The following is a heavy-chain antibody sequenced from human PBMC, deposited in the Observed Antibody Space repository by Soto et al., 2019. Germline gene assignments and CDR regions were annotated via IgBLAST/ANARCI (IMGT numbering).Heavy chain of an antibody. CDR1: GYTFTGYY. J-gene: IGHJ5*02. CDR2: INPNSGGT. D-gene: IGHD3-3*01. CDR3: ARDLGGPDDPTYRNWFDP. V-gene: IGHV1-2*02. Sequence: QVQLVQSGAEVKKPGASVKVSCKASGYTFTGYYMHWVRQAPGQGLEWMGWINPNSGGTNYAQKFQGRVTMTRDTSISTAYMELSRLRSDDTAVYYCARDLGGPDDPTYRNWFDPWGQGTLVTVSS.